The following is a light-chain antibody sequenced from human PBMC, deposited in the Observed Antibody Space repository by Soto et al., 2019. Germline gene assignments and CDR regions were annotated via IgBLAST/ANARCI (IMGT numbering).Light chain of an antibody. CDR2: EVN. J-gene: IGLJ3*02. Sequence: QSALTQAASASGSPGQSITISCTGTTNDVGAYNHVSWYQQRPGKAPKVVIFEVNNRPSGVSNRFSGSKSGNTAFLTISGRQTEDEADYYCASHTTSKTWVFGGGTKLTVL. V-gene: IGLV2-14*01. CDR3: ASHTTSKTWV. CDR1: TNDVGAYNH.